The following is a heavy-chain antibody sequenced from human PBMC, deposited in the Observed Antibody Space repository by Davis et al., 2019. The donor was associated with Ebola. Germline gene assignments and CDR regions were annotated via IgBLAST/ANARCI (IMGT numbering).Heavy chain of an antibody. CDR1: GFTFSDYY. V-gene: IGHV4-59*03. CDR2: IYYTGNA. D-gene: IGHD3-10*01. J-gene: IGHJ4*02. Sequence: ESLKISCAASGFTFSDYYMSWIRQPPGKRLEWIGSIYYTGNAYYNSSLASRATISVDTSKNQFSLKLTSVTAADAAMYYCSERGSSVWGQGTLVTVSS. CDR3: SERGSSV.